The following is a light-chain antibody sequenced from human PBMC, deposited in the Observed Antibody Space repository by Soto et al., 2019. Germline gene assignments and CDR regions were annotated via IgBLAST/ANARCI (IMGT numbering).Light chain of an antibody. CDR2: EVS. J-gene: IGLJ1*01. CDR3: SSYTSSSTL. V-gene: IGLV2-14*01. Sequence: QSALTQPASVSGSPGQSITISCTGTSSDVGSYNYVSWYQQHPGKAPKLMIYEVSDRPSGISRRFSGSKSGNTASLTISGLQTEDAADYYCSSYTSSSTLFGTGTKVTVL. CDR1: SSDVGSYNY.